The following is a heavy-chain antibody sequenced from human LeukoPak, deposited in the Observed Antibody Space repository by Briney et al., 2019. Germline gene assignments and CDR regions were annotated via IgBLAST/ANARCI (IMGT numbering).Heavy chain of an antibody. J-gene: IGHJ4*02. D-gene: IGHD4-17*01. CDR1: GYTFTTYG. Sequence: ASVTVSCTTSGYTFTTYGISWVRQAPGQGLEWMGWISAYNGNTNYAQKLQGRVTMTTDASTSTAYMELRSLRSDDTAVYYCARDVFGDSDFDYWGQGTLVTVSS. V-gene: IGHV1-18*01. CDR3: ARDVFGDSDFDY. CDR2: ISAYNGNT.